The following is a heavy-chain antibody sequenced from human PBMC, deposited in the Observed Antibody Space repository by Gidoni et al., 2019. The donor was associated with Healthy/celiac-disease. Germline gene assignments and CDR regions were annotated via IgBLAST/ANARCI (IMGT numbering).Heavy chain of an antibody. V-gene: IGHV1-69*06. CDR1: GGTFSSYA. J-gene: IGHJ5*02. Sequence: QVQLVQSGAEVKKPGSSVKVSCKASGGTFSSYAISWVRQAPGQGLEWMGGIIPIFGTANDAQKFQGRVTITADKSTSTAYMELSSLRSEDTAVYYCARDLGLMVRGVIGWFDPWGQGTLVTVSS. CDR2: IIPIFGTA. CDR3: ARDLGLMVRGVIGWFDP. D-gene: IGHD3-10*01.